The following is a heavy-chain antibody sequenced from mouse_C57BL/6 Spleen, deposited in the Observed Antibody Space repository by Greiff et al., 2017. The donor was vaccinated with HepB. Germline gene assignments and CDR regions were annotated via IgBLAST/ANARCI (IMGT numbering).Heavy chain of an antibody. D-gene: IGHD2-1*01. J-gene: IGHJ2*01. CDR3: ARGHYGNYGYFDY. CDR2: INPSTGGT. Sequence: VQLKESGPELVKPGASVKISCKASGYSFTGYYMNWVKQSPEKSLEWIGEINPSTGGTTYNQKFKAKATLTVDKSSSTAYMQLKSLTSEDSAVYYCARGHYGNYGYFDYWGQGTTLTVSS. CDR1: GYSFTGYY. V-gene: IGHV1-42*01.